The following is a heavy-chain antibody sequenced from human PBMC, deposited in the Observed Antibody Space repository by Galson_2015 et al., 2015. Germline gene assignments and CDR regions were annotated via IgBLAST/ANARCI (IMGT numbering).Heavy chain of an antibody. V-gene: IGHV1-46*01. Sequence: SVKVSCKASGYTFTSYYIHWVRQAPGQGLEWMGIINPSGGSTSYAQKFQGRVTMSRGTSTSTVYMELISLRSEDTAVYYCAGDPFYCGADCYSGAFDIWGRGTTVTVSS. CDR1: GYTFTSYY. D-gene: IGHD2-21*02. CDR3: AGDPFYCGADCYSGAFDI. J-gene: IGHJ3*02. CDR2: INPSGGST.